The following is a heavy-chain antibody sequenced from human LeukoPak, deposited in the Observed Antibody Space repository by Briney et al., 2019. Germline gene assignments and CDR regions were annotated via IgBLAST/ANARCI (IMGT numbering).Heavy chain of an antibody. CDR2: IYTSGRT. V-gene: IGHV4-61*02. CDR1: GGSFSSGNYN. Sequence: PSETLSLTCTVSGGSFSSGNYNWSCIRQPAGKGLEWIGRIYTSGRTNYNPSLKSRVSISVDTTKNQFSLKVSSVPAADTAVYYVARDSGGHSYVYYMDVRGKETTVTVSS. CDR3: ARDSGGHSYVYYMDV. J-gene: IGHJ6*03. D-gene: IGHD5-12*01.